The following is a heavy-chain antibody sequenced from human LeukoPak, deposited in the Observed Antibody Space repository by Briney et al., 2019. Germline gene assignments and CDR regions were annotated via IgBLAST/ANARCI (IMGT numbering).Heavy chain of an antibody. Sequence: GASVKVSCKASGGTFSSYAISWVRQAPGQGLEWMGGIIPIFGTANYAQKFQGRVTITADESTSTAYMELSSLRSEDTAVYCCARDRRVDSSGWYSSMLDPFDPWGQGTLVTVSS. V-gene: IGHV1-69*01. CDR2: IIPIFGTA. CDR1: GGTFSSYA. J-gene: IGHJ5*02. D-gene: IGHD6-19*01. CDR3: ARDRRVDSSGWYSSMLDPFDP.